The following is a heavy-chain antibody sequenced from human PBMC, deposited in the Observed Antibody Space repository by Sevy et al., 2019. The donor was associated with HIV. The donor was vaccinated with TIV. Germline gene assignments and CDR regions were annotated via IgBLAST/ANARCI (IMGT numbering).Heavy chain of an antibody. V-gene: IGHV4-59*08. J-gene: IGHJ3*02. CDR1: GGSINSDH. CDR2: VYYIGGT. CDR3: ARRNDFAI. Sequence: SETLSLTCTVSGGSINSDHWNWIRQPPGKGLEWIGYVYYIGGTNYNPSLKNRVTISVARTKNQFSLKLPSVTAADTAVYYCARRNDFAIWGQGTMVTVSS.